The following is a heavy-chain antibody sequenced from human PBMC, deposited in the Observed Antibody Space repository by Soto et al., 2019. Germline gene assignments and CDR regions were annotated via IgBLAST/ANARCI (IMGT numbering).Heavy chain of an antibody. V-gene: IGHV4-39*01. CDR3: ARLGGLATISYYFDF. CDR1: DDSINSDKYY. CDR2: IYYRGNA. J-gene: IGHJ4*02. D-gene: IGHD5-12*01. Sequence: SETLSLTCSVSDDSINSDKYYWGWIRQPPGKGLEWIGSIYYRGNAYYNPSLQTRVTISLDKSKSQFSLKLNSVTAADSAVNYCARLGGLATISYYFDFWGPGALVTVS.